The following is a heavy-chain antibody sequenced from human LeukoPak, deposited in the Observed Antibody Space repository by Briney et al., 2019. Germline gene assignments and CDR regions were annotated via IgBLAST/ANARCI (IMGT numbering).Heavy chain of an antibody. CDR2: IYSGGST. V-gene: IGHV3-66*01. Sequence: GGSLRHSCAASGFTLTRNYMRCVRQAPGKGLEWVSAIYSGGSTNYADSVKGKFTISRDNVKRSLYRQMNSLRAEDTAVYSCARESEIASLDYWGQGTLVTVSS. J-gene: IGHJ4*02. CDR3: ARESEIASLDY. D-gene: IGHD5-24*01. CDR1: GFTLTRNY.